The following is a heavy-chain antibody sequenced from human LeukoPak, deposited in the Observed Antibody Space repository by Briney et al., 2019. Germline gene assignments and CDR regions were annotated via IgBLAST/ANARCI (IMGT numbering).Heavy chain of an antibody. D-gene: IGHD3-3*01. CDR2: ISGSGGST. V-gene: IGHV3-23*01. Sequence: PGGSLRLSCAASGFTFSSYSMNWVRHAPGQGLEWVSAISGSGGSTYYADSLKGRFTISRDNSKNTLYLQMNILSAEDTAVYYCAKDHRVLRFLEWLLRRWYYFDYWGQGTLVTVSS. CDR3: AKDHRVLRFLEWLLRRWYYFDY. J-gene: IGHJ4*02. CDR1: GFTFSSYS.